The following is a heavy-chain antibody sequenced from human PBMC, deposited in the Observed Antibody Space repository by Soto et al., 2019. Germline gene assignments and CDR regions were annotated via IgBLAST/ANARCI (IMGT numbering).Heavy chain of an antibody. V-gene: IGHV4-59*08. CDR3: ARHLWSSGYYLVFDS. CDR1: GDSLGGYY. D-gene: IGHD6-19*01. J-gene: IGHJ4*02. CDR2: TYFYDGTT. Sequence: QVQLRESGPGLVKPSETLSLTCTVSGDSLGGYYWSWIRQTPGKGLEWIGYTYFYDGTTKYNPSLKSRLSLSVDTSKRQFSLRLSSVTAADTAVYYCARHLWSSGYYLVFDSWGQGTLVTVSS.